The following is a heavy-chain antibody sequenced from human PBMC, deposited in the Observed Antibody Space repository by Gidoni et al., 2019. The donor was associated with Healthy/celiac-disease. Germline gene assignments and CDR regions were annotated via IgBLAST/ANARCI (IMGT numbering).Heavy chain of an antibody. CDR2: IYYSGST. V-gene: IGHV4-39*07. J-gene: IGHJ6*02. D-gene: IGHD3-9*01. CDR1: GGSIRSSSYY. CDR3: ARDNVSSSEGIGYYDILTGYGVHYGMDV. Sequence: QLQLQESGPGLVKPSETLSLTCTVSGGSIRSSSYYWGWIRQPPGKGLEWIGSIYYSGSTYYDPSLKSRVTISVDTSKNQFSLKLSSVTAADTAVYYCARDNVSSSEGIGYYDILTGYGVHYGMDVWGQGTTVTVSS.